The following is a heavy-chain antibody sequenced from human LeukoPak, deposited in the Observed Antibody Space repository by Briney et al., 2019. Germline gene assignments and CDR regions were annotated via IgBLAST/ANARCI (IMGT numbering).Heavy chain of an antibody. D-gene: IGHD3-9*01. CDR1: GYTFTSYG. Sequence: SVKVSCKASGYTFTSYGISWVRQAPGQGLEWMGWICTYNGNTNYAQKLQGRVTMTTDTSTSTAYMELRGLRSDDTAVYYCARDQAATNTQVRFCLDWGQGTLVTVSS. V-gene: IGHV1-18*01. J-gene: IGHJ4*02. CDR3: ARDQAATNTQVRFCLD. CDR2: ICTYNGNT.